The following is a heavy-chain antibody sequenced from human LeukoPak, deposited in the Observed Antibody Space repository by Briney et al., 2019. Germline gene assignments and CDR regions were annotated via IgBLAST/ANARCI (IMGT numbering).Heavy chain of an antibody. D-gene: IGHD6-19*01. Sequence: ASVKVSCKASGYTFTSYDINWVRQATGQGLEWMGWMNPNSGNTGYAQKFQGRVTMTRNTSISTAYMELSSLRSEDTAVYYCARGLEYSGGGYYYYGMDVWGQGTTVTVSS. CDR1: GYTFTSYD. J-gene: IGHJ6*02. CDR2: MNPNSGNT. V-gene: IGHV1-8*01. CDR3: ARGLEYSGGGYYYYGMDV.